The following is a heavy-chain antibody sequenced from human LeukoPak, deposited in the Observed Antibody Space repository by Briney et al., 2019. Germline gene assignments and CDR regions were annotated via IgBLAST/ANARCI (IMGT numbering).Heavy chain of an antibody. CDR3: ARGDYDILTGYWNWFDP. D-gene: IGHD3-9*01. CDR2: ASYSGSP. J-gene: IGHJ5*02. CDR1: GDSISSSRYY. Sequence: PSETLSLTCTVSGDSISSSRYYWGWIRQPPGKGLEWIGSASYSGSPYYNPSLKSRVTTSVDTSKNQFSLKLSSVTAADTAVYYCARGDYDILTGYWNWFDPWGQGTLVTVSS. V-gene: IGHV4-39*07.